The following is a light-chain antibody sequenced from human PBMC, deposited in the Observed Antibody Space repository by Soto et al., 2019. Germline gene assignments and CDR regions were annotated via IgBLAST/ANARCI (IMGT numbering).Light chain of an antibody. CDR2: AAS. J-gene: IGKJ1*01. CDR3: QQYNSYWT. CDR1: HSISSW. Sequence: DIQMTQSPSTLCASIGDRVTITCRASHSISSWLAWYQQKPGKVPNLLIYAASTLESGVPSRFSGSGSGTEFTLTISSLQPDDFATYYCQQYNSYWTFGQGTKVDIK. V-gene: IGKV1-5*01.